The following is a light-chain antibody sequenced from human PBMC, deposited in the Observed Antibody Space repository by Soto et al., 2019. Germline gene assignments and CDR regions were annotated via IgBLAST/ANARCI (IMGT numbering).Light chain of an antibody. J-gene: IGLJ7*01. CDR3: SSYTSSNTAV. CDR2: DVS. V-gene: IGLV2-14*03. Sequence: QSALTQPASVSGSPGQSITISCTGTSGDVGGYNYVSWYQQHPGKAPKLMIYDVSHRPSGVSNRFSGSKSGNTASLTISGLQAEDEADYYCSSYTSSNTAVFGGGTQLT. CDR1: SGDVGGYNY.